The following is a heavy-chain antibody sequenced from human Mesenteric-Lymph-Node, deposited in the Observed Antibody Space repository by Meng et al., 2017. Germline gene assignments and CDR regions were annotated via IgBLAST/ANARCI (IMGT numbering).Heavy chain of an antibody. D-gene: IGHD3-22*01. CDR1: GFTLSSCA. J-gene: IGHJ4*02. CDR3: AKKTVGSGYQPSDF. CDR2: IVAREYYT. V-gene: IGHV3-23*01. Sequence: GESLKISCAASGFTLSSCAMSWVRQAPGQGLEWVATIVAREYYTNYADSVKGRFTISRDDSKNSLYLQMHSLRADDTALYYCAKKTVGSGYQPSDFWGQGTLVTVSS.